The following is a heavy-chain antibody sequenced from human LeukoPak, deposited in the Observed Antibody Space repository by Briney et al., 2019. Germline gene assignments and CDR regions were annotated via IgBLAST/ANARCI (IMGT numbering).Heavy chain of an antibody. D-gene: IGHD4-17*01. CDR1: GFTFSSYA. Sequence: GGSLRLSCAASGFTFSSYAMHWVRQAPGKGLEWVAVISYDGSNKYYADSVKGRFTISRDNSKNTLYLQMNSLRVEDTAVYFCARDPNGDYIGTFDMWGRGTMVSVSS. J-gene: IGHJ3*02. CDR2: ISYDGSNK. CDR3: ARDPNGDYIGTFDM. V-gene: IGHV3-30-3*01.